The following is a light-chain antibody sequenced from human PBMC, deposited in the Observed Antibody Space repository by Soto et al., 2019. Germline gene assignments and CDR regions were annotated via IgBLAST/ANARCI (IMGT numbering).Light chain of an antibody. CDR2: SAS. CDR3: LQDHNYPRT. J-gene: IGKJ1*01. CDR1: QDIRNE. V-gene: IGKV1-6*01. Sequence: AIQMTQSPCSLSAFVGDRVTITCRASQDIRNELGWYQQKPGKAPKLLIYSASSLQSGVPSRFSGSGSGTHFTLTISSLQPEDFAAYYCLQDHNYPRTFGQGTKVEIK.